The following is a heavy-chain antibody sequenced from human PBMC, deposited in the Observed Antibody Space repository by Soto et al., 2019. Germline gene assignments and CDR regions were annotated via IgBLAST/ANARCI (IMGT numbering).Heavy chain of an antibody. V-gene: IGHV4-59*01. CDR3: ARSDCWSGYCDY. D-gene: IGHD3-3*01. Sequence: SETLSLTCTVSGGSISSYYWSWIRQPPGKGLEWIGYIYYSGSTTYNPSLKSRVTISVDTSKNQFSLKLSSVTAADTAVYDCARSDCWSGYCDYWGQGTLVTVSS. CDR1: GGSISSYY. CDR2: IYYSGST. J-gene: IGHJ4*02.